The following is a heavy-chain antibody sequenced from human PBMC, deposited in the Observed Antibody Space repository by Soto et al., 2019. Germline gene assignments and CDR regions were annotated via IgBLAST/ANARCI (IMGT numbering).Heavy chain of an antibody. CDR2: ISGSGGST. V-gene: IGHV3-23*01. CDR3: AKEGTTMIVVVIYFDY. J-gene: IGHJ4*02. D-gene: IGHD3-22*01. CDR1: GFTFSSYA. Sequence: LRLSCAASGFTFSSYAMSWVRQAPGKGLEWVSAISGSGGSTYYADSVKGRFTISRDNSKNTLYLQMNSLRAEDTAVYYCAKEGTTMIVVVIYFDYWGQGTLVTVSS.